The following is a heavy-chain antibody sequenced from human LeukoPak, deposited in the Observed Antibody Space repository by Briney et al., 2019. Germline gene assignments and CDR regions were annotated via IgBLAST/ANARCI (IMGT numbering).Heavy chain of an antibody. Sequence: PGGSLGLSCGASGFTFSIYWMHWVRHAPGKGLVWVSRINSDGSSTNYADSVKGRLTISRDNAKNTLSLQMNSLGAEDTAVYYCARDLGMTSMDIWGQGTMVTVSS. CDR2: INSDGSST. V-gene: IGHV3-74*01. CDR1: GFTFSIYW. J-gene: IGHJ3*02. D-gene: IGHD2-21*02. CDR3: ARDLGMTSMDI.